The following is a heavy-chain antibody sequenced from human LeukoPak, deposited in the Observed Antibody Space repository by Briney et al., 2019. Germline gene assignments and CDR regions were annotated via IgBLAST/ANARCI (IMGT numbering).Heavy chain of an antibody. CDR2: IYPGDSDT. Sequence: GESLKISCKGSTSYWIGWVRQMPGKGLECVGFIYPGDSDTRYSPSFQGQVTVSADVSISTAYLQWSSLKASDTAIYYCARRIYGGNSDLDYWGQGTLVTVSS. CDR3: ARRIYGGNSDLDY. V-gene: IGHV5-51*01. D-gene: IGHD4-23*01. CDR1: TSYW. J-gene: IGHJ4*02.